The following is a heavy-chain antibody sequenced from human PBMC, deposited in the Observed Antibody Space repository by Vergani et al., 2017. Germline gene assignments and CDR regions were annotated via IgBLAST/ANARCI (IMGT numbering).Heavy chain of an antibody. CDR3: ARAGSSWSHFDY. Sequence: EVQLVESGGGLVKPGGSLRLSCAASGFTFSSYSMNWVRQAPGKGLEWVSSISSSSSYIYYADSVKGRFTISRDNAKNSLYLQMNSLRAEDTAVYYCARAGSSWSHFDYWGQGTLVTVSS. CDR1: GFTFSSYS. J-gene: IGHJ4*02. V-gene: IGHV3-21*01. CDR2: ISSSSSYI. D-gene: IGHD6-13*01.